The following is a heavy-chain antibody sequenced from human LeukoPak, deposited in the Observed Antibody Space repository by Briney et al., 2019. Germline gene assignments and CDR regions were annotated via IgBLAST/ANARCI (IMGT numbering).Heavy chain of an antibody. CDR1: GFTFSSYA. CDR2: ISYDGSNK. V-gene: IGHV3-30-3*01. D-gene: IGHD2-2*02. J-gene: IGHJ6*02. CDR3: ARDIVVVPAAIGPLYYYYGMDV. Sequence: GGSLRLSCAASGFTFSSYAMHWVRQAPGKGLEWVAVISYDGSNKYYADSVKGRFTISRDNSKNTLYLQMNSLRAEDTAVYYCARDIVVVPAAIGPLYYYYGMDVWGQGTTVTVSS.